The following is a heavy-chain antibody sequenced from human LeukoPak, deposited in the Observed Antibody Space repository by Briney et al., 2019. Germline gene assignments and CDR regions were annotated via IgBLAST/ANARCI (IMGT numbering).Heavy chain of an antibody. Sequence: ASVKVSCKASGYTFTGYYMHWVRQAPGQGLEWMGWINPSGGSTSYAQKFQGRVTMTRDTSTSTVYMGLSSLRSEDTAVYYCARARTGCSSGWYIPGYWGQGTLVTVSS. CDR2: INPSGGST. CDR1: GYTFTGYY. V-gene: IGHV1-46*01. CDR3: ARARTGCSSGWYIPGY. J-gene: IGHJ4*02. D-gene: IGHD6-19*01.